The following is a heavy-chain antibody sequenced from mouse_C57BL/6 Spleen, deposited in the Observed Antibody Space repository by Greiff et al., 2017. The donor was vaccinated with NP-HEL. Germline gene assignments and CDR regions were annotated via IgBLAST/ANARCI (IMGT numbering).Heavy chain of an antibody. CDR3: ARNGDMSNYDY. D-gene: IGHD2-5*01. V-gene: IGHV2-2*01. CDR1: GFSLTSYG. Sequence: VKLMESGPGLVQPSQSLSITCTVSGFSLTSYGVHWVRQSPGKGLEWLGVIWSGGSTDYNAAFISRLSISKDNSKSQVFFKMNSLQAVATSIYYCARNGDMSNYDYWGQGTTLTVSS. J-gene: IGHJ2*01. CDR2: IWSGGST.